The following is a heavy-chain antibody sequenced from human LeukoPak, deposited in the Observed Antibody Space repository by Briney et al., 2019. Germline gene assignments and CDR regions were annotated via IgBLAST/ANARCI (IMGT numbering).Heavy chain of an antibody. CDR3: ARDQSRYCSGGSCYSDY. V-gene: IGHV1-18*01. CDR1: GYTFTSYG. J-gene: IGHJ4*02. D-gene: IGHD2-15*01. CDR2: ISAYNGNT. Sequence: ASVKVSCKASGYTFTSYGISWVRQAPGQGLEWMGWISAYNGNTNYAQKLQGRVTMTTDTSTSTAYMELRSLRSDDTAVYYCARDQSRYCSGGSCYSDYWGQGTLVTVSS.